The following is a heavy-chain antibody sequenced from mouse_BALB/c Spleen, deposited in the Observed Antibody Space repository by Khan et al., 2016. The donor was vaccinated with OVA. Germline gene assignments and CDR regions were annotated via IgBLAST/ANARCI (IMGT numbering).Heavy chain of an antibody. CDR1: GFSLTNYG. D-gene: IGHD2-13*01. V-gene: IGHV2-6-1*01. CDR2: IWSDGST. CDR3: ARQPYYRDNIMDY. Sequence: QVQLKESGPGLVAPSQSLSITCTISGFSLTNYGVHWVRQPPGKGLEWLVVIWSDGSTTYNSALISRLTISKDNSESQVFLKMNSLQTDDTAMYFCARQPYYRDNIMDYWGQGTTVTVSS. J-gene: IGHJ4*01.